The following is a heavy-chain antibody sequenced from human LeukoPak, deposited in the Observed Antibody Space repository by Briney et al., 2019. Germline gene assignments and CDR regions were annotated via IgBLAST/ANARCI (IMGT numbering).Heavy chain of an antibody. D-gene: IGHD1-14*01. Sequence: ASVKVSCKASGYDFTKYAVQWVRQAPGQRLEWMGWIDAGNGRTKYSQDFQGRVTITRDTSASIAYMELSSLRSDDMAVYYCATPFGSDYWGQGTLVTVSS. V-gene: IGHV1-3*03. CDR1: GYDFTKYA. CDR2: IDAGNGRT. CDR3: ATPFGSDY. J-gene: IGHJ4*02.